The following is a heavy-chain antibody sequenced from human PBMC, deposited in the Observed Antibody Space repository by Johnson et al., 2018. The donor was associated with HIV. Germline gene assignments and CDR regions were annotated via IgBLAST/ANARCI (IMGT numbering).Heavy chain of an antibody. Sequence: QVQLVESGGGVVQPGGSLRLSCAASGFTFSSYCMHWVRQAPGKGLEWVAFIRYDGSNKYYADSVKGRFTISRDNSKNTLYLQMNSLRAEDTAVYYCAKDHSGYSYGYSAFDIWCQGTMVTVSS. V-gene: IGHV3-30*02. CDR1: GFTFSSYC. CDR3: AKDHSGYSYGYSAFDI. CDR2: IRYDGSNK. D-gene: IGHD5-18*01. J-gene: IGHJ3*02.